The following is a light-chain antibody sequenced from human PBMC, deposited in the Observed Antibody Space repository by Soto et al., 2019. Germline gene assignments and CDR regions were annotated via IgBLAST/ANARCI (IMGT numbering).Light chain of an antibody. CDR3: QQFGSSPGFT. Sequence: EIVMTQSPATLSVSPGETATLSCRASQSVSYNLAWYQQKPGQGPRLLIYGASSRATGIPDRFSGSGSGTDFTLTISRLEPEDFAVYYCQQFGSSPGFTFGPGTKVDIK. CDR1: QSVSYN. V-gene: IGKV3-20*01. CDR2: GAS. J-gene: IGKJ3*01.